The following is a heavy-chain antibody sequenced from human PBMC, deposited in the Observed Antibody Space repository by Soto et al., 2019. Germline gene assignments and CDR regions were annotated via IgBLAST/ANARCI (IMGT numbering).Heavy chain of an antibody. CDR1: GFTFSDFQ. D-gene: IGHD2-15*01. J-gene: IGHJ6*03. CDR3: ARDLCGCDSKRYYYYYYMDV. V-gene: IGHV3-11*01. Sequence: QVQLVESGGDLVKPGGSLRLSCEASGFTFSDFQMSWVRQAPGKGLEWISYISGGGTTTYNADSVKGRFAISRDNAKNSLFLQMDSLRAEDTAVYYGARDLCGCDSKRYYYYYYMDVWGNGTTVTVSS. CDR2: ISGGGTTT.